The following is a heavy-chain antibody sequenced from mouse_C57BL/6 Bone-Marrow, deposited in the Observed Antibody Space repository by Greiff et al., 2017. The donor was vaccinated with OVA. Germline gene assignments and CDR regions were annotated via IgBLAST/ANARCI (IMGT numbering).Heavy chain of an antibody. D-gene: IGHD2-1*01. V-gene: IGHV14-4*01. CDR3: ITDGNSGFFDY. CDR1: GFNIKDDY. Sequence: DVQLQESGAELVRPGASVKLSCTASGFNIKDDYMHWVKQRPEQGLEWIGWIDPENGDTEYASKFQGKATITADTSSNTAYLQLSSLTSEDTAVYYCITDGNSGFFDYWGQGTTLTVSS. J-gene: IGHJ2*01. CDR2: IDPENGDT.